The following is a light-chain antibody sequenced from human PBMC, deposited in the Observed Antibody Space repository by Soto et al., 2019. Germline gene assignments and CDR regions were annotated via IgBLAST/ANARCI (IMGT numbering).Light chain of an antibody. CDR2: RAS. CDR3: QQYNNWPIT. J-gene: IGKJ5*01. V-gene: IGKV3-15*01. Sequence: EMVMTQSPATLSVSPGETATLSCKTSQSVDSLLAWYQQKPGQAPRLLIYRASTRTTGIPARFSGSGSGTEFTLTINSLQSEDFAVYYCQQYNNWPITFGQGTRL. CDR1: QSVDSL.